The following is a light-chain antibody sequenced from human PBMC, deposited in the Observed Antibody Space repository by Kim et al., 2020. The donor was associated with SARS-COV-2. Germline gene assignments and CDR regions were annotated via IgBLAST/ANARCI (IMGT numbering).Light chain of an antibody. CDR2: DVT. V-gene: IGLV2-14*03. Sequence: GQSITISCTGTSSDVGGYNYVSWYQLHPGKAPKLMIYDVTERPSGISNRFSGSKSGNTASLTISGLQPDDEADYYCTSYTGSSPYVFGTGTKVTVL. CDR3: TSYTGSSPYV. CDR1: SSDVGGYNY. J-gene: IGLJ1*01.